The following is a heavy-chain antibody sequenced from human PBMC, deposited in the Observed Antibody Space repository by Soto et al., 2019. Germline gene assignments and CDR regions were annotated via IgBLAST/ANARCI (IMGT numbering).Heavy chain of an antibody. CDR2: IQSDGSKK. J-gene: IGHJ4*02. CDR3: ARHIAYGDYVDY. CDR1: GFTFSSFG. D-gene: IGHD4-17*01. Sequence: PGGSLRLSCAASGFTFSSFGMHWVRQAPGKGLEWVAGIQSDGSKKYYADSVKGRFTISRDDSKNTLYLQMTSLRAEDTAVYYCARHIAYGDYVDYWGQGTLVTVSS. V-gene: IGHV3-33*01.